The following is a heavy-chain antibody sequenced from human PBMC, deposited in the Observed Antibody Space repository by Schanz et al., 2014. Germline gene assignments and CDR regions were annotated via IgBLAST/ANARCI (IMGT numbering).Heavy chain of an antibody. CDR1: GFTFNDYA. Sequence: VPLVESGGGLVQPGRSLKLSCAASGFTFNDYAMHWVRQAPGKGLEWVAVISYEGSKKYYPDSVQGRFTISRDNSKNTLYLQMNSLRAEDTAVYYCARPIYDLWSGSFDYWGQGTLVTVSS. D-gene: IGHD3-3*01. J-gene: IGHJ4*02. CDR2: ISYEGSKK. V-gene: IGHV3-30*04. CDR3: ARPIYDLWSGSFDY.